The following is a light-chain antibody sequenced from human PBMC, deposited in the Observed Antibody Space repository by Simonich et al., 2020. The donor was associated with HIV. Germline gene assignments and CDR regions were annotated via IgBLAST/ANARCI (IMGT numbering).Light chain of an antibody. Sequence: QSVLTQPPSASGTPGQRVTISCSGSSSNIGSNNVNWYQQLPGTAPKLFIYRNNPRPPRVPDRFSGSKSDTSASLAISGLQSEDEAEYYCVAWDDSLNGWVFGGGTKLTVL. CDR3: VAWDDSLNGWV. V-gene: IGLV1-44*01. CDR2: RNN. CDR1: SSNIGSNN. J-gene: IGLJ3*02.